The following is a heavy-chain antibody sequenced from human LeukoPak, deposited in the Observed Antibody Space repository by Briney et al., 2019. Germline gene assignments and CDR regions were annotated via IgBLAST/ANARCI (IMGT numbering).Heavy chain of an antibody. D-gene: IGHD5-18*01. J-gene: IGHJ4*02. CDR2: ISWNSGSI. Sequence: GRSLRLSCAASGFTFDDYAMHWVRQAPGKGLEWVSGISWNSGSIGYADSVKGRFTISRDNAKNSLYLQMNSLRAEDTALYYCAKDVEHSYRGTGFDYWGQGTLVTVSS. CDR3: AKDVEHSYRGTGFDY. CDR1: GFTFDDYA. V-gene: IGHV3-9*01.